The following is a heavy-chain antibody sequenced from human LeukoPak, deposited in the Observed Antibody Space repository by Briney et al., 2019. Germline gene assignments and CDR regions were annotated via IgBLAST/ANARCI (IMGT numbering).Heavy chain of an antibody. Sequence: SETLSLTCTVSVASISSYYWTWLRPPAGGGLEWIGRIYTSGSTNYNPSLKSRVTMSVDTSKNQFSLKLSTVTAEDPAVCYCARARGGSGSYGHFDYWGQGTLVTVSS. CDR1: VASISSYY. CDR3: ARARGGSGSYGHFDY. J-gene: IGHJ4*02. CDR2: IYTSGST. D-gene: IGHD1-26*01. V-gene: IGHV4-4*07.